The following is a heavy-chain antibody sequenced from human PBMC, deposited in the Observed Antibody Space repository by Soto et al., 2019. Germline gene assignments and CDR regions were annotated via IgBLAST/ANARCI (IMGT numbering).Heavy chain of an antibody. CDR2: TKAKAYSYTT. CDR1: GITLSDHF. CDR3: ASIRGGMGY. Sequence: EVQLVESGGGLVQPGGSLRLSCAASGITLSDHFIDWVRQAPGKGLDWVGRTKAKAYSYTTEYAASVKGRFTISRDDSENSVYLQMNSLKSEDTAVYYCASIRGGMGYWGQGTLGTVAP. V-gene: IGHV3-72*01. D-gene: IGHD3-10*01. J-gene: IGHJ4*02.